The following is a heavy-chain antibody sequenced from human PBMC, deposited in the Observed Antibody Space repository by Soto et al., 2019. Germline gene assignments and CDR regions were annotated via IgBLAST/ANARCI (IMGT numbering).Heavy chain of an antibody. J-gene: IGHJ6*04. CDR1: GYSFTSYW. CDR3: SRRTVIVVSLSHHQNGTDV. Sequence: SWTICSKGSGYSFTSYWISLVRLLPGKDLEWMGSIDPSDSHTNYSPSLQGHVTLSADKSISTAYLQWSSLQASDTATYYCSRRTVIVVSLSHHQNGTDVCCKWTTVT. V-gene: IGHV5-10-1*01. CDR2: IDPSDSHT. D-gene: IGHD3-22*01.